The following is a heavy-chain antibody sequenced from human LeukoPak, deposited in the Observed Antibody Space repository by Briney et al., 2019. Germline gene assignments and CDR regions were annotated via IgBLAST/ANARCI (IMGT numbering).Heavy chain of an antibody. Sequence: PGGSLRLSCAASGFTFSSYSMNWVRQAPGKGLEWVSAISGSGGSTYYADSVKGRFTISRDNSKNTLYLQMNSLRAEDTAVYYCAKDRGPTDWFDPWGQGTLVTVST. CDR2: ISGSGGST. D-gene: IGHD3-10*01. CDR1: GFTFSSYS. V-gene: IGHV3-23*01. J-gene: IGHJ5*02. CDR3: AKDRGPTDWFDP.